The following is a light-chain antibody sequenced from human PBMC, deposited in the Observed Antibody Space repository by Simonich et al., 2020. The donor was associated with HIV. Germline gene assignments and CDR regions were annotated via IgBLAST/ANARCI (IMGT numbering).Light chain of an antibody. J-gene: IGKJ1*01. CDR1: QSVSSSY. CDR3: QQYGSSPPWT. Sequence: EIVMTQSPATLSVSPGERATLSCRASQSVSSSYLAWYQQKPGLAPRLLIYDASSRATCIPDRFSGSGSGTDFTLTISRLEPEDFAVYYCQQYGSSPPWTFGQGTKVEIK. CDR2: DAS. V-gene: IGKV3D-20*01.